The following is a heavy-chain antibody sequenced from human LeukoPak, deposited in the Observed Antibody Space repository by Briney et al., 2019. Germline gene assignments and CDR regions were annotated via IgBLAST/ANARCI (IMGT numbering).Heavy chain of an antibody. CDR3: AKEGNIAVAGTLDY. J-gene: IGHJ4*02. D-gene: IGHD6-19*01. CDR2: ISGSGGST. CDR1: GFTFSSYA. V-gene: IGHV3-23*01. Sequence: QTGGSLRLSCAASGFTFSSYAMSWVRQAPGKGLEWVSAISGSGGSTYYADSVKGRFTISRDNSKNTLYLQMNSLRAEDTAVYYCAKEGNIAVAGTLDYWGQGTLVTVSS.